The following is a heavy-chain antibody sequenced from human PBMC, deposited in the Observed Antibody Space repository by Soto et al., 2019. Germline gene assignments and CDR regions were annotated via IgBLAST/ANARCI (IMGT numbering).Heavy chain of an antibody. CDR2: IKQDGSEK. J-gene: IGHJ3*02. CDR3: ARGDYHDSSGPFSDAFDI. Sequence: EVQLVESGGGLLQHGGSLRLSCAASGFTFSSYWMSWVRHTPGKGLDWVANIKQDGSEKWYVDSVKGRFTISRDNAKKSLYLQMNSLRVEDTAVYYCARGDYHDSSGPFSDAFDIWGQGTMVTVSS. D-gene: IGHD3-22*01. V-gene: IGHV3-7*04. CDR1: GFTFSSYW.